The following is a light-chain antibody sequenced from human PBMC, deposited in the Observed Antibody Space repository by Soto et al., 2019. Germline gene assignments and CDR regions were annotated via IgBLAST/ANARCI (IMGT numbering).Light chain of an antibody. CDR2: AAS. J-gene: IGKJ2*01. Sequence: DIQMTQSPSSLSASVGDRVTITCRASQSISSYLNWYQQKPGKAPKLLIYAASSLQSGVPSRFSGSGSGRDFTLTISSLQPEDFATYYCQQSYSTPDFGQGTKLEIK. CDR1: QSISSY. CDR3: QQSYSTPD. V-gene: IGKV1-39*01.